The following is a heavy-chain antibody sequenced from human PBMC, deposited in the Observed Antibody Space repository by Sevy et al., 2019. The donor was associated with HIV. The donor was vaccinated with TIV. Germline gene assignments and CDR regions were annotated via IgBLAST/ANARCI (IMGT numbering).Heavy chain of an antibody. CDR1: AFTFSSYS. CDR3: ARLGGYSSSWSYFDY. Sequence: GGSLRLSCAASAFTFSSYSMNWVRQAPGKGLEWVSYISSSTSTIYYADSVKGRFTISRDNAKNSLYLQMNSLRAEDTAVYYCARLGGYSSSWSYFDYWGQGTLVTVSS. D-gene: IGHD6-13*01. V-gene: IGHV3-48*01. CDR2: ISSSTSTI. J-gene: IGHJ4*02.